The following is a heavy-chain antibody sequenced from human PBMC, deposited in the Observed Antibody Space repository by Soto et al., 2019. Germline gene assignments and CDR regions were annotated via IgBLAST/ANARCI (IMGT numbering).Heavy chain of an antibody. J-gene: IGHJ6*02. CDR1: GFTFRNYA. V-gene: IGHV3-23*01. CDR2: ISGSGGST. Sequence: EVQLLESGGGWVQPGGFLRLSCAASGFTFRNYAMSWVRQAPGKGLEWVSTISGSGGSTYYAGSVKGRFTISRDNSQNTLYLQMNGLRAEDTAVYYCAKTTVIVGYYYGMDVWGQGTTVTVSS. D-gene: IGHD4-17*01. CDR3: AKTTVIVGYYYGMDV.